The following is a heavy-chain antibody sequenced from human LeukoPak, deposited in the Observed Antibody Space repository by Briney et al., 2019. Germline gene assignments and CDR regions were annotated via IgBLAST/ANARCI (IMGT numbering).Heavy chain of an antibody. V-gene: IGHV1-18*01. Sequence: ASVKVSCKASGYTFTSYGISWVRQAPGQGLEWMGWISAYNGNTNYAQKLQGRVTMTTDTSTSTAYMELSSLRSEDTAVYYCARGADGSGHYYYYYYMDVWGKGTTVTISS. J-gene: IGHJ6*03. CDR1: GYTFTSYG. D-gene: IGHD3-22*01. CDR2: ISAYNGNT. CDR3: ARGADGSGHYYYYYYMDV.